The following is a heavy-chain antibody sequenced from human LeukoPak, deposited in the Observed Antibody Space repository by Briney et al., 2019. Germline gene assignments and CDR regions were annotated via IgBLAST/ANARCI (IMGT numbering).Heavy chain of an antibody. CDR3: ARVAHFDRGMDV. Sequence: PGGSLRLSCAASGFTFSNYAMSWVRQAPGKGLECVSAISDSGDKTDYADSVRGRFTISRDNTKKTLYLEMNSLRAEDTAVYFCARVAHFDRGMDVWGQGTTVTVSS. CDR2: ISDSGDKT. V-gene: IGHV3-23*01. D-gene: IGHD3-9*01. J-gene: IGHJ6*02. CDR1: GFTFSNYA.